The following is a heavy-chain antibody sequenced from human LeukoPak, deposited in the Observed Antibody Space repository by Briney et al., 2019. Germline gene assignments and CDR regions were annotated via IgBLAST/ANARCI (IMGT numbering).Heavy chain of an antibody. J-gene: IGHJ4*02. CDR2: ISSSGSTI. CDR1: GFTFSSYE. V-gene: IGHV3-48*03. CDR3: ARGMSTVTYRYFDY. Sequence: GGSLRLSCAASGFTFSSYEMNWVRQAPGKGLEWVSYISSSGSTIYYADSVKGRFTISRDNAKNSLYLQMNSLRAEDTAVYYCARGMSTVTYRYFDYWGQGTLVTVSS. D-gene: IGHD4-17*01.